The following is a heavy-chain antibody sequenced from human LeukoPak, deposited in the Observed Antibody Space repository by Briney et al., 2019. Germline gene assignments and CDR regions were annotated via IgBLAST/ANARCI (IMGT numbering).Heavy chain of an antibody. CDR1: GYTFTGYY. J-gene: IGHJ4*02. V-gene: IGHV1-2*02. Sequence: GASVKVSCKASGYTFTGYYMHWVRQAPGQGLEWMGWINPNSGGTNYAQKFQGRVTMTRDTSISTAYMELNRLRSDDTAVYYCAREAPRYCSSTSCSDYWGQGTLVTVSS. D-gene: IGHD2-2*01. CDR3: AREAPRYCSSTSCSDY. CDR2: INPNSGGT.